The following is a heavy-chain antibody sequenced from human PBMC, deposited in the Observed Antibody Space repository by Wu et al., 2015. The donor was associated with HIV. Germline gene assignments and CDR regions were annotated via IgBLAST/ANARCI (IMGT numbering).Heavy chain of an antibody. CDR1: GYTFTNYG. CDR2: ISAYNDNT. CDR3: ARVRLVWSSGPGGAFDI. Sequence: QVQLVQSGAEVKKPGASVKVSCKASGYTFTNYGISWVRQAPGQGLEWMGWISAYNDNTNYAQKLQGRVTMTTDTSTSTAYMELRSLRSDDTAVYYCARVRLVWSSGPGGAFDIWGQGTMVTVSS. D-gene: IGHD6-19*01. V-gene: IGHV1-18*01. J-gene: IGHJ3*02.